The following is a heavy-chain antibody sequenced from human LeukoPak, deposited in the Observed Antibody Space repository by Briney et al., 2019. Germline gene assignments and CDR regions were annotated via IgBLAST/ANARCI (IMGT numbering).Heavy chain of an antibody. J-gene: IGHJ6*04. CDR2: ISSSGSTI. V-gene: IGHV3-48*03. CDR1: GFTFYSYE. Sequence: GGSLRLSCAASGFTFYSYEMNWQRHAPGKGLEWVSYISSSGSTIEYAHSVKGRFTISRDNAKTSLYLQMNSLRAEDTSVYYCSELGIAMIGGVWGKGTTVTISS. D-gene: IGHD3-10*02. CDR3: SELGIAMIGGV.